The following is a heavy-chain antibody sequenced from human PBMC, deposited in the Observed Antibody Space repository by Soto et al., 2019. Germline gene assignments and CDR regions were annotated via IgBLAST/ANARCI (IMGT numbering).Heavy chain of an antibody. CDR2: IYYSGST. Sequence: SETLSLTCTVSGGSISSGSYYWGWIRQPPGKGLEWIGSIYYSGSTYYNPSLKSRVTISVDTSKNQFSLKLSSVTAADTAVYYCASLMGARGGNCFDPWGQGTLVTVSS. D-gene: IGHD1-26*01. J-gene: IGHJ5*02. CDR1: GGSISSGSYY. V-gene: IGHV4-39*01. CDR3: ASLMGARGGNCFDP.